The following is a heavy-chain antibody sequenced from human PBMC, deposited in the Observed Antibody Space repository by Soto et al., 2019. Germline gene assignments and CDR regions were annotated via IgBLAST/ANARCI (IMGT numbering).Heavy chain of an antibody. D-gene: IGHD2-15*01. V-gene: IGHV3-23*01. CDR3: AKLDCSGGSCYYFDY. CDR2: ISGSGGSS. Sequence: EVQLLESGGGLVQPGGSLRLSCAASGFTFSSYAMSWVRQAPGKGLEWVSAISGSGGSSYYADSVKGRFTISRDNSKNTLYLQMNSLRAEDTAVYYCAKLDCSGGSCYYFDYWGQGTLVTVSS. CDR1: GFTFSSYA. J-gene: IGHJ4*02.